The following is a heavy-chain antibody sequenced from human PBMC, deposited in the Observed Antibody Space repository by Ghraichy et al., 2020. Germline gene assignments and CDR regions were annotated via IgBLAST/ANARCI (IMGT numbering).Heavy chain of an antibody. D-gene: IGHD3-16*01. V-gene: IGHV3-72*01. CDR2: SRNKARGYTT. CDR3: ARADSGAYPPIDY. J-gene: IGHJ4*02. Sequence: GGSRRLSCAASGFTFSDHYMDWVRQAPGKGLEWVGRSRNKARGYTTEYAASVRGRFTVSRDDSKNSLYLQMNSLKTEDTAVYYCARADSGAYPPIDYWGQGTLVTVSS. CDR1: GFTFSDHY.